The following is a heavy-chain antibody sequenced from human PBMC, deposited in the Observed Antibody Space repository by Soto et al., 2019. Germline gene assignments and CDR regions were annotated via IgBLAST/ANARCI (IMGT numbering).Heavy chain of an antibody. V-gene: IGHV3-33*08. CDR1: GFTFSSYG. J-gene: IGHJ6*02. D-gene: IGHD4-4*01. CDR2: IWYDGSNK. CDR3: ARDQYYSNHYYYYYGMDV. Sequence: PGGSLRLSCAASGFTFSSYGMHWVRQAPGKGLEWVAVIWYDGSNKYYADSVKGRFTISRDNSKNTLYLQMNSLRAEDTAVYYCARDQYYSNHYYYYYGMDVWGQGTTVTVSS.